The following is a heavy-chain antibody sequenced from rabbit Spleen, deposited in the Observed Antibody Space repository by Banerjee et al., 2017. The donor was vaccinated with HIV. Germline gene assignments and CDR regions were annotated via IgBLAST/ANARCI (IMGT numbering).Heavy chain of an antibody. CDR1: GFTISGYW. J-gene: IGHJ4*01. Sequence: QVEESGGRLVQPGGSLTLSCKAFGFTISGYWMNWVRQAPGKGLEWIGIIYPITETTYYANWVNGRFTISTDNAQHTVDLQMHSLTAADTATYFCAREDVGGSINLWGPGTLVTVS. CDR2: IYPITETT. D-gene: IGHD1-1*01. V-gene: IGHV1S7*01. CDR3: AREDVGGSINL.